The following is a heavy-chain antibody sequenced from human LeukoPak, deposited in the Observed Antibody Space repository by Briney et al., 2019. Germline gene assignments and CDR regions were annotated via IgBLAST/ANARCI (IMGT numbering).Heavy chain of an antibody. CDR2: IYYSGST. CDR1: GGSISSYY. D-gene: IGHD1-7*01. V-gene: IGHV4-59*01. Sequence: SETLSLTCTVSGGSISSYYWSWIRQPPGKGLEWFGDIYYSGSTNYNPSLKSRVTISVDTSKNQFSLKLSSVTAADTAVYYCARMNYDLLPSWGQGTLVTVSS. CDR3: ARMNYDLLPS. J-gene: IGHJ4*02.